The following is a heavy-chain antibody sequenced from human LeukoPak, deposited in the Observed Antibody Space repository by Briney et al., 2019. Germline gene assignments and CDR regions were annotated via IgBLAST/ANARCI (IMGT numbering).Heavy chain of an antibody. CDR2: ISSSSSYI. V-gene: IGHV3-21*01. CDR1: GFTFSNFG. Sequence: GGSLRLSCAASGFTFSNFGINWVRQAPGKGLEWVPSISSSSSYISYADSVKGRFTISRDKAKNSLDLQMNSLRAEDTAVYYCAIDRYSSGWYTFDYWGQGTLVTVSS. CDR3: AIDRYSSGWYTFDY. D-gene: IGHD6-19*01. J-gene: IGHJ4*02.